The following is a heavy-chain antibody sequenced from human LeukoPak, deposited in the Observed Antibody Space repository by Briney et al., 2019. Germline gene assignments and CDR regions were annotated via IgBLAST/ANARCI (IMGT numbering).Heavy chain of an antibody. V-gene: IGHV4-61*02. CDR2: IYTSGST. CDR3: ARVTRTLCSGGSCYSGYFDY. J-gene: IGHJ4*02. D-gene: IGHD2-15*01. Sequence: SETLSLTCTVSGGSISSGSYYWSWIRQPAGKGLEWIGRIYTSGSTNYNPSLKSRVTISVDTSKNQFFLKLSSVTAADTAVYYCARVTRTLCSGGSCYSGYFDYWGQGTLVTVSS. CDR1: GGSISSGSYY.